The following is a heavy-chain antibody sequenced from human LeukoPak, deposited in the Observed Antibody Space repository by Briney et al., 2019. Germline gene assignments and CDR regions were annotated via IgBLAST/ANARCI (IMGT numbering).Heavy chain of an antibody. Sequence: SVKVSCKASVGTFSIYAISWVRQAPGQGLEWMGGIIPIFGTANYAQKFQGRVTITTDESTSTAYMELSSLRSEDTAVYYCASSYGSGIFYFDYWGQGTLVTVSS. CDR3: ASSYGSGIFYFDY. D-gene: IGHD3-10*01. V-gene: IGHV1-69*05. CDR2: IIPIFGTA. J-gene: IGHJ4*02. CDR1: VGTFSIYA.